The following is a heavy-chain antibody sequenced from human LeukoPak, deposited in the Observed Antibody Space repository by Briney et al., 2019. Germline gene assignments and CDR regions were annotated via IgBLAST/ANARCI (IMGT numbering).Heavy chain of an antibody. CDR2: INHSGST. J-gene: IGHJ4*02. CDR1: GGSFSGYY. V-gene: IGHV4-34*01. Sequence: SETLPLTCAVYGGSFSGYYWSWIRQPPGKGLEWIGEINHSGSTNYNPSLKSRVTISVDTSKNQFSLKLSSVTAADTAVYYCARAKPVRGVIYDYWGQGTLVTVSS. D-gene: IGHD3-10*01. CDR3: ARAKPVRGVIYDY.